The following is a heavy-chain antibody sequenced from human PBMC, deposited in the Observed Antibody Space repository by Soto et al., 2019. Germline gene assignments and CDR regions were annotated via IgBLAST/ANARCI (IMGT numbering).Heavy chain of an antibody. CDR3: TRESGGPVDC. CDR2: ISGSGGST. Sequence: PGGSMRLSYAASGFTFSTYAMSWVRQAPGKGLEWVSAISGSGGSTYYADSVKGRFTISRDNSKNTLYLQMNSLKIEDTALYFCTRESGGPVDCWGQGTLVTVSS. V-gene: IGHV3-23*01. D-gene: IGHD1-1*01. CDR1: GFTFSTYA. J-gene: IGHJ4*02.